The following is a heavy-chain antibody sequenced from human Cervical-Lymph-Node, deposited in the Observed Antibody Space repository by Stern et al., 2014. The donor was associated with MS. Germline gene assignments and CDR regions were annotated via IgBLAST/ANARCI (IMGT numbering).Heavy chain of an antibody. CDR3: GRGIKTFDP. V-gene: IGHV1-2*02. D-gene: IGHD5-24*01. J-gene: IGHJ5*02. CDR2: INPKNGDT. CDR1: GFRFTDYY. Sequence: QMQLVQAGAEVKKPGASVKVSCETSGFRFTDYYIHWVRQAPGQGLEWMGCINPKNGDTHSAQKFQGRFTMTRDTSISTAYMELNSLKSDDTAMYYCGRGIKTFDPWGQGTLVTVSS.